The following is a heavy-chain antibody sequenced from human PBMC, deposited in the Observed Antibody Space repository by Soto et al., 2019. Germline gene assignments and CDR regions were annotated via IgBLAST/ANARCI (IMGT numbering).Heavy chain of an antibody. CDR1: GYTFTSYY. CDR3: ARDFCGGDCHTFDY. D-gene: IGHD2-21*02. J-gene: IGHJ4*02. CDR2: INAGNGNT. V-gene: IGHV1-3*01. Sequence: DSGKVSCKASGYTFTSYYMHWVRQAPGQRLEWMGWINAGNGNTKYSQKFQGRVTITRDTSASTAYMELSSLRSEDTAVYYCARDFCGGDCHTFDYWGQGTLVTVSS.